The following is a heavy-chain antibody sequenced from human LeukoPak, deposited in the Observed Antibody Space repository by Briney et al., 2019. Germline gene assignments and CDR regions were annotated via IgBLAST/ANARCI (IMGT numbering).Heavy chain of an antibody. D-gene: IGHD3-10*01. V-gene: IGHV1-18*01. Sequence: GASVKVSCKASGYTFTSYSISWVRQAPGQGLEWMGWISAYNGNTNYAQKLQGRVTMTTDTSTSTVYMELRSLRSDDTAVYYCARSPTRGGSGSYYPNWFDPWGQGTLVTVSS. J-gene: IGHJ5*02. CDR2: ISAYNGNT. CDR1: GYTFTSYS. CDR3: ARSPTRGGSGSYYPNWFDP.